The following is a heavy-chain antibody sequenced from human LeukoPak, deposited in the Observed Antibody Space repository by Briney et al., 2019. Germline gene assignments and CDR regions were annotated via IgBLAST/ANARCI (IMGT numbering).Heavy chain of an antibody. CDR1: GFTFSSYP. J-gene: IGHJ4*02. V-gene: IGHV3-30-3*01. CDR3: VREVVGAIYFDY. D-gene: IGHD1-26*01. CDR2: ISSDGTIK. Sequence: PGGPLRLSCAASGFTFSSYPMHWVRQAPGRGLEWVAVISSDGTIKYYADSVKGRFTISRDNSKNTLYLQTNSLRVEDTAVYYCVREVVGAIYFDYWGQGALVTASS.